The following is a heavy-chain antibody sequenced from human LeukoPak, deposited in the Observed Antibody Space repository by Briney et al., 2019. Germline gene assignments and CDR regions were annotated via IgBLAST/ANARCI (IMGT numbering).Heavy chain of an antibody. J-gene: IGHJ4*02. Sequence: SETLSLTCTVSGGSISSYYWSWIRQPPGKGLEWIGYIYLSGSTNYNPSLKSRVTISVDTSKNQFSLKLSSVTAADTAVYYCATSGWYLLPGVYWGQGTLVTVSS. V-gene: IGHV4-4*08. CDR1: GGSISSYY. CDR3: ATSGWYLLPGVY. CDR2: IYLSGST. D-gene: IGHD6-19*01.